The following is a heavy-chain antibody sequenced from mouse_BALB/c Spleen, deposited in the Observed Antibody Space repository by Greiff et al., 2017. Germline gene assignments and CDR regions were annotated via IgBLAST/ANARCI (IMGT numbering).Heavy chain of an antibody. CDR1: GFTFSDFY. J-gene: IGHJ3*01. CDR2: SRNKANDYTT. V-gene: IGHV7-1*02. Sequence: EVMLVDSGGGLVQPGGSLRLSCATSGFTFSDFYMEWVRQPPGKRLEWIAASRNKANDYTTEYSASVKGRFIVSRDTSQSILYLQMNALRAEDTAIYYCARDQDYYYGSSYGFAYWGQGTLVTVSA. CDR3: ARDQDYYYGSSYGFAY. D-gene: IGHD1-1*01.